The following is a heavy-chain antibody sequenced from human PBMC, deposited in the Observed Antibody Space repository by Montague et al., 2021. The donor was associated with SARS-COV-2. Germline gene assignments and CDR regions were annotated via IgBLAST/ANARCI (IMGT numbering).Heavy chain of an antibody. J-gene: IGHJ4*02. CDR2: IDWDDDK. D-gene: IGHD6-6*01. V-gene: IGHV2-5*02. Sequence: PALVKPTQTLTLTCTFSGFSLSTRAVCVGWIRQPPGKALEWLALIDWDDDKRYSTSLKSRLTITKVTSKNQVVLTMTNMDPVDTATYYCAHRLPAVAAFDYWGQGTMVTVSS. CDR3: AHRLPAVAAFDY. CDR1: GFSLSTRAVC.